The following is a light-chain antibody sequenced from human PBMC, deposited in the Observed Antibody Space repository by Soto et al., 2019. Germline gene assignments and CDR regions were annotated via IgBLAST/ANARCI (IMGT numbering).Light chain of an antibody. J-gene: IGLJ2*01. CDR1: SGHSSYA. Sequence: QSVLTQSPSASASLGASVKLTCTLSSGHSSYAIAWHQQQPEKGPRYLMKLTSDGSHSKGDGIPDRFSGSSSGAERYLTISSLQSEDDADYYCQTWGTGIVVFGGGTKLTVL. CDR3: QTWGTGIVV. CDR2: LTSDGSH. V-gene: IGLV4-69*01.